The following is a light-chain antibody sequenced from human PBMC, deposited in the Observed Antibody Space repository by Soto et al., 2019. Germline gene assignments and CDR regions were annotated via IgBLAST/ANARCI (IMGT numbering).Light chain of an antibody. CDR2: DAS. J-gene: IGKJ2*01. CDR1: QSVNSN. V-gene: IGKV3-15*01. Sequence: EIMMTQSPATLSVSPGERAALSCRASQSVNSNFAWYQQRPGQAPRLLIYDASTRATDSPARFSGSGSGTEFTLTISSLQSEDFAVYYCQQYNNWPYTFGQGTKVEIK. CDR3: QQYNNWPYT.